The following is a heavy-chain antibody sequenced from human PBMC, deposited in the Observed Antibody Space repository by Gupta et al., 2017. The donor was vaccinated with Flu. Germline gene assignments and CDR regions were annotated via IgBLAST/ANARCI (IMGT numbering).Heavy chain of an antibody. CDR1: GFTFSRYE. J-gene: IGHJ6*02. V-gene: IGHV3-48*03. D-gene: IGHD2-15*01. Sequence: EVQLVESGGGLVQPGGSLRLSCAASGFTFSRYEMNCVRQAPGKGLEWVSYISSSGSTIYYADSVKGRFTISRDNAKNSLYLQMNSLRAEDTAVYYCARGYCSGGSCYSAAYYYYYYGMDVWGQGTTVTVSS. CDR2: ISSSGSTI. CDR3: ARGYCSGGSCYSAAYYYYYYGMDV.